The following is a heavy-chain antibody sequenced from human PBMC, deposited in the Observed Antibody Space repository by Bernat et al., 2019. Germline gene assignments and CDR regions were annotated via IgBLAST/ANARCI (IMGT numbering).Heavy chain of an antibody. D-gene: IGHD6-25*01. CDR2: INPNSGGT. CDR1: GYTFTGYY. J-gene: IGHJ6*02. V-gene: IGHV1-2*04. CDR3: ARRDGRGGSDYGMDV. Sequence: QVQLVQSGAEVKKPGASVKVSCKASGYTFTGYYMHWVRQAPGQGLEWMGWINPNSGGTNYAQKFQGWVTMTRDTSISTACMELSRLRSADTAVYYCARRDGRGGSDYGMDVWGQGTTVTDAS.